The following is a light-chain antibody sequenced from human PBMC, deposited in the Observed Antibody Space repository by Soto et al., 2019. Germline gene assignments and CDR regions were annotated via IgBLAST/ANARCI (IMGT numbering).Light chain of an antibody. CDR1: SSDVGSYNY. CDR3: SSFAGLNNFVV. V-gene: IGLV2-14*01. J-gene: IGLJ2*01. CDR2: EVR. Sequence: QSALTQPASVSGSPGQSITISCTGTSSDVGSYNYVSWYQQHPGKAPKLMIYEVRNRPSGVSDRFSGSKSGKTASLTIFGLQAEDEADYYCSSFAGLNNFVVFGGGTKLTVL.